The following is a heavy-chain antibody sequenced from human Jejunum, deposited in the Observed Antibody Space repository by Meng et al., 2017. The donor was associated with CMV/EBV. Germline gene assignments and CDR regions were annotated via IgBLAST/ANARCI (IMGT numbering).Heavy chain of an antibody. CDR3: VSYDFWTGSFIDY. V-gene: IGHV3-48*03. J-gene: IGHJ4*02. Sequence: VSGFDLINYEMGGVRQAPGKGLEWVSYISSSGEIIYYADSVRGRFTISRDNANSLYLQMNSLRVEDTAIYYCVSYDFWTGSFIDYWGQGTLVTVSS. CDR2: ISSSGEII. D-gene: IGHD3-3*01. CDR1: GFDLINYE.